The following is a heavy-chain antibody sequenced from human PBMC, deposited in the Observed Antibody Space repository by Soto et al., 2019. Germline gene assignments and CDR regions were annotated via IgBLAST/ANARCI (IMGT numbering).Heavy chain of an antibody. D-gene: IGHD6-13*01. V-gene: IGHV1-69*13. CDR3: ARGGLSSSWTHDYYYRMDV. CDR1: GGTFSSYA. Sequence: ASVKVSCKASGGTFSSYAISWVRQAPGQGLEWMGGIIPIFGTANYAKKFQGRVTIPEDESTSTAYMELSSLRSEDTAVYYCARGGLSSSWTHDYYYRMDVWGQGTTVTVSS. CDR2: IIPIFGTA. J-gene: IGHJ6*02.